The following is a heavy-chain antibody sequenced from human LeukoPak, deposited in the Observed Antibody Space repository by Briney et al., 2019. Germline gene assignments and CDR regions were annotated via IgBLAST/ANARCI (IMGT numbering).Heavy chain of an antibody. Sequence: PGGSLRLSCAASGFTFSSYSMNWVRQAPGKGLEWVSSISSSSSYIYYADSVKGRFTISRDNAKNSLYLQMNSLRAEDTAVYYCAKAVRIPRELQSEYWGQGRLVTVCS. CDR3: AKAVRIPRELQSEY. CDR2: ISSSSSYI. CDR1: GFTFSSYS. D-gene: IGHD1-26*01. V-gene: IGHV3-21*01. J-gene: IGHJ1*01.